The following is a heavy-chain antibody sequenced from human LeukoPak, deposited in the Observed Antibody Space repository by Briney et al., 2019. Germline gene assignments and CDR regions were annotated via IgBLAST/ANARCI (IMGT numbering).Heavy chain of an antibody. CDR1: GFTFSSYA. D-gene: IGHD3-22*01. Sequence: PGGSLRLSCAASGFTFSSYAMSWVRQAPGKGLEWVSGISASGGSTHYADSVKGRFTISRDNSKNTLFLQMNSLRAEDTAVYYCAKVHFSSGYYSPFDYWGQGTLVTVSS. CDR3: AKVHFSSGYYSPFDY. V-gene: IGHV3-23*01. CDR2: ISASGGST. J-gene: IGHJ4*02.